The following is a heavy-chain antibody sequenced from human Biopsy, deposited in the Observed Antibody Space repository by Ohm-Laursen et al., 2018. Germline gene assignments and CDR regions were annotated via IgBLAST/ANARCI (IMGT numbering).Heavy chain of an antibody. Sequence: SLRLSCTASGFNFNHYAMQWVRQVPGKGLEWVSSISWSNDSIHYADSVKGRFTISRDNAKNSLYLQMNSLRAEDTALYYCAKDVRVKVQLDGMDVWGQGTTVTVSS. CDR3: AKDVRVKVQLDGMDV. CDR1: GFNFNHYA. J-gene: IGHJ6*02. D-gene: IGHD1-1*01. CDR2: ISWSNDSI. V-gene: IGHV3-9*01.